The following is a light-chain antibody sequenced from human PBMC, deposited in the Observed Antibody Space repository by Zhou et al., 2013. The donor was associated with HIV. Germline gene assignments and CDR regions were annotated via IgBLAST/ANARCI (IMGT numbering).Light chain of an antibody. V-gene: IGKV1-39*01. CDR3: QQYNSYPWT. CDR2: AAS. J-gene: IGKJ1*01. CDR1: QSITSY. Sequence: DIQMTQSPSSLSASVGDRVTITCRASQSITSYLNWYQQKPGKAPKVLIYAASSLQGGVPSRFSGSGSATDFTLTISSLQPEDFATYYCQQYNSYPWTFGQGTKVEVK.